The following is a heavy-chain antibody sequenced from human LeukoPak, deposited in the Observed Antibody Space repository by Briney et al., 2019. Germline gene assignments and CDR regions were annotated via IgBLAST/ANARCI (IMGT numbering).Heavy chain of an antibody. CDR2: IYYSGST. V-gene: IGHV4-59*01. D-gene: IGHD2-21*01. CDR3: ARHITYYYYYTDV. J-gene: IGHJ6*03. Sequence: SETLSLTCTVSGGSISSYYWSWIRQPPGKGLEWIGYIYYSGSTNYNPSLKSRVTISVDTSKNQFSLKLSSVTAADTAVYYCARHITYYYYYTDVWGKGTTVTISS. CDR1: GGSISSYY.